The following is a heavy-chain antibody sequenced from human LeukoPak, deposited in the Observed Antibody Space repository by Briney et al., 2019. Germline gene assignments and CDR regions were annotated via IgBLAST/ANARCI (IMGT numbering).Heavy chain of an antibody. Sequence: PGGSLRLSCAASGYTFSSYSMNGVGQAQGKGREGVSPISSSSSYIYYADSVKGRFTISRDNAKNSLYLQMNSLRAEDTAVYYCARGGEPIWDYYGMDVWGQGTTVTVSS. CDR2: ISSSSSYI. CDR1: GYTFSSYS. V-gene: IGHV3-21*01. J-gene: IGHJ6*02. CDR3: ARGGEPIWDYYGMDV. D-gene: IGHD3-16*01.